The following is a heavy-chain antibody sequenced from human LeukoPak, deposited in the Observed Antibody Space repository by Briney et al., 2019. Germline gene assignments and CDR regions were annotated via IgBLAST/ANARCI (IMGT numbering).Heavy chain of an antibody. V-gene: IGHV3-23*01. CDR3: AKRAKNCSSTSCYDAFDI. D-gene: IGHD2-2*01. Sequence: PGGSLRLSCAASGFTFSSYGMSWVRQAPGKGLEWVSAISGSGGSTYYADSVKGRFTISRDNSKNTLYLQMNSLRAEDTAVYYCAKRAKNCSSTSCYDAFDIWGQGTMVTVSS. CDR1: GFTFSSYG. J-gene: IGHJ3*02. CDR2: ISGSGGST.